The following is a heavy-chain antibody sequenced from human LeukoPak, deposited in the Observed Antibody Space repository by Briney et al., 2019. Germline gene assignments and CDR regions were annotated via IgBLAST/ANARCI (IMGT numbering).Heavy chain of an antibody. CDR2: IKQDGSEK. CDR3: ARTRYCSGGSCYFFDY. D-gene: IGHD2-15*01. Sequence: GGSLRLSCAASGFTFSSYWMSWVRQAPGKGLEWVANIKQDGSEKYYVDSVKDRFTISRDNAKNSLYLQMNSLRAEDTAVYYCARTRYCSGGSCYFFDYWGQGTLVTVSS. V-gene: IGHV3-7*01. J-gene: IGHJ4*02. CDR1: GFTFSSYW.